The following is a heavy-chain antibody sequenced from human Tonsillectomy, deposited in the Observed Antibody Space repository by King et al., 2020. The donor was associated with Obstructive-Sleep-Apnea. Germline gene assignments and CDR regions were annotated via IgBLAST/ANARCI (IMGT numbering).Heavy chain of an antibody. D-gene: IGHD6-13*01. V-gene: IGHV3-30*04. CDR1: GFTFSTYA. CDR3: ATKGIIAAGSFDY. J-gene: IGHJ4*02. Sequence: VQLVESGGGVVQPGRSLRLSCAASGFTFSTYAMHWVRQAPGKGLEWVAVISYDGSNKNHADSVKGRFTISRDNSKNTLYLHMNSLRAEDTAVYFCATKGIIAAGSFDYWGQGTLVTVSS. CDR2: ISYDGSNK.